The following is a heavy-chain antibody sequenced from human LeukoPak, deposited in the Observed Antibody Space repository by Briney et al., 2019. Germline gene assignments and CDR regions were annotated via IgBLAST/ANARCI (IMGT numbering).Heavy chain of an antibody. J-gene: IGHJ4*02. Sequence: ASVKVSCKASGYTFTSYDINWVRQATGQGLEWMGWMNPNSGNTGYAQKFQGRVTMTRNTSISTAYMELSSLRSEDTDVYYCARGRHYDFWSGYTSLDYWGQGTLVTVSS. V-gene: IGHV1-8*01. CDR3: ARGRHYDFWSGYTSLDY. CDR2: MNPNSGNT. CDR1: GYTFTSYD. D-gene: IGHD3-3*01.